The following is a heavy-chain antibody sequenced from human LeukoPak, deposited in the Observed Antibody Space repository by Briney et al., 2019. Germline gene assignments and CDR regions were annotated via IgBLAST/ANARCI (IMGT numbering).Heavy chain of an antibody. Sequence: ASVKVSCKPSGYTFTGYYLHWVRQAPGQGLEWMGWINPNTGATIYAEKFQGRVTMTRDTSIDTAYTEMRSLRSDDTAVYYCARDRVGSGWPRPWYFEFWGQGTLITVSS. V-gene: IGHV1-2*02. J-gene: IGHJ4*02. CDR3: ARDRVGSGWPRPWYFEF. CDR2: INPNTGAT. D-gene: IGHD6-19*01. CDR1: GYTFTGYY.